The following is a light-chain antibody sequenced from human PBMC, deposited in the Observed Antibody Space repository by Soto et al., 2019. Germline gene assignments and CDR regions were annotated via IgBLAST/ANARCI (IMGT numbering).Light chain of an antibody. V-gene: IGKV3-20*01. CDR2: YAS. J-gene: IGKJ4*02. CDR1: QTIRNNS. CDR3: QQLSSYPLT. Sequence: EFVVTQAPGTLSLSPGARAPLSCRASQTIRNNSLALYQHKPGQAPSLLIYYASSIGTSVPDRWWGGGSGRDFTLTISRREPEDYSVEYCQQLSSYPLTFGGGTKVDIK.